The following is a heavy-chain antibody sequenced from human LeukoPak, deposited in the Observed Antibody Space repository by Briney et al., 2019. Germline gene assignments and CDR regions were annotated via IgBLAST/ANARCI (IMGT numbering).Heavy chain of an antibody. D-gene: IGHD3-22*01. CDR3: ARDDRRAFDI. Sequence: PSETLSLTCAVYGGSFSGYYWSWIRQPPGKGLEWIGEINHSGSTNYNPSLKSRVTISVDTSKNQFSLKLSSVTAADTAVYYCARDDRRAFDIWGQGTMVTVSS. CDR1: GGSFSGYY. CDR2: INHSGST. V-gene: IGHV4-34*01. J-gene: IGHJ3*02.